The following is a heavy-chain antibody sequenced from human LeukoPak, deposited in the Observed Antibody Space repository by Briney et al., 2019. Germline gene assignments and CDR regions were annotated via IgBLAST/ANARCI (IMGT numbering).Heavy chain of an antibody. D-gene: IGHD2-2*02. J-gene: IGHJ2*01. CDR2: ISFDGSNK. V-gene: IGHV3-30*04. Sequence: GGSLRLSCAASGFTFTNYAIHWVRQAPGRGLEWVAVISFDGSNKYYGDSVKGRFTISRDNSENTLYLQMNSLGAEDTAVYYCARDYTLFPHWYFALWGRGTLVTVSS. CDR1: GFTFTNYA. CDR3: ARDYTLFPHWYFAL.